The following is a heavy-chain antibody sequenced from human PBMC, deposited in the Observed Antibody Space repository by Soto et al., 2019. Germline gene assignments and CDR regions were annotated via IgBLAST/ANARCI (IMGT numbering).Heavy chain of an antibody. Sequence: GESLKISCKGSGYSFTSYWIGWVRQMPGKGLEWMGIIYPGDSDTRYSPSFQGQVTISADKSISTAYLQWSGLKASDTAMYYCARTVGPYYYYYGMDVWGQGTTVTVSS. CDR3: ARTVGPYYYYYGMDV. J-gene: IGHJ6*02. CDR1: GYSFTSYW. CDR2: IYPGDSDT. V-gene: IGHV5-51*01. D-gene: IGHD1-26*01.